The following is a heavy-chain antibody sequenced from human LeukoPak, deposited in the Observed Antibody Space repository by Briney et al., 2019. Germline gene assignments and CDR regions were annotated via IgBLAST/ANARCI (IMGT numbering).Heavy chain of an antibody. CDR3: AKGKVNHDGALDA. V-gene: IGHV3-23*01. CDR2: ISGSGGST. Sequence: GGSQRLSCAASGFTFSSYAMSWVRQAPGKGLEWVSAISGSGGSTYYADSVKGRFTISRDNSKDTLYLQMNSLRAEDTAVYYCAKGKVNHDGALDAWGQGTLVTVSS. D-gene: IGHD2-21*01. CDR1: GFTFSSYA. J-gene: IGHJ3*01.